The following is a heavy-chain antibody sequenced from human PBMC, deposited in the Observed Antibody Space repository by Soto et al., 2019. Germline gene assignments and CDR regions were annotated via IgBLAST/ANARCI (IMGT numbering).Heavy chain of an antibody. CDR2: MYSRGRT. Sequence: PSETLSLTCTVSGASINAYYWGWIRQPPGKGLEWIGYMYSRGRTNHNPSLKSRVTMSVDTSKNQFSLKVNSVTAADTAVYYCAWMHDYGDDGRWFDPWGQGTLVTVSS. CDR3: AWMHDYGDDGRWFDP. D-gene: IGHD4-17*01. CDR1: GASINAYY. J-gene: IGHJ5*02. V-gene: IGHV4-59*03.